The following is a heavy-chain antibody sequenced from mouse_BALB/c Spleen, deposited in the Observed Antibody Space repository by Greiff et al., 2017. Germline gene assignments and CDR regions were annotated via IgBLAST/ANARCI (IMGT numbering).Heavy chain of an antibody. V-gene: IGHV2-6-7*01. Sequence: VQLVESGPGLVAPSQSLSITCTVSGFSLTGYGVNWVRQSPGKGLEWLGMIWGDGSTDYNSALKYRLSISKDNSKSQVFLKMNSLQTDDTARYYYTRNYYCSSAWFAYWGQGTLVTVSA. J-gene: IGHJ3*01. CDR2: IWGDGST. CDR1: GFSLTGYG. CDR3: TRNYYCSSAWFAY. D-gene: IGHD1-1*01.